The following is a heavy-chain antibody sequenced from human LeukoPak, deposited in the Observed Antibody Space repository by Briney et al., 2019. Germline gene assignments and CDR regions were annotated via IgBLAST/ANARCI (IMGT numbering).Heavy chain of an antibody. CDR3: ARGSGYYDSSGYYYVATPFDY. CDR2: VYYSGTT. V-gene: IGHV4-39*02. Sequence: SETLSLTCTVSGGSVSSSSSYWAWIRQPPGRGLEWIGSVYYSGTTYYNTSLESRVTISEDTSRNRFSLMLGSVTAADTAVYYCARGSGYYDSSGYYYVATPFDYWDQGTLVTVSS. CDR1: GGSVSSSSSY. J-gene: IGHJ4*02. D-gene: IGHD3-22*01.